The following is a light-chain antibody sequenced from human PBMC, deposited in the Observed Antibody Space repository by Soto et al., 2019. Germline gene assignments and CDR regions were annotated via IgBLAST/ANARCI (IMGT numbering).Light chain of an antibody. J-gene: IGKJ4*01. CDR1: QSVSSN. Sequence: EIVMTQSPATLSVSPGERASLSCRASQSVSSNLAWYQQKPGQTPRLLIYATSTRATGIPARFSGSGSGTEFTLTISSLQSEDFAVYYCQHYNNWPLTFGGATKVEIK. CDR3: QHYNNWPLT. CDR2: ATS. V-gene: IGKV3-15*01.